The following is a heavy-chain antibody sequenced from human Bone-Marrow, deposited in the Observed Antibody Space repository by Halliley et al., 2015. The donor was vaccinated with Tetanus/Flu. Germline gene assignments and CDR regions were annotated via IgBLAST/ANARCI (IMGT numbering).Heavy chain of an antibody. J-gene: IGHJ5*02. CDR1: GGSISSYY. CDR3: ARRDYDSGGRYAYYHDL. D-gene: IGHD3-22*01. CDR2: IYYSGIT. V-gene: IGHV4-59*01. Sequence: TLSLTCTVSGGSISSYYWSWIRQPPGKGLKWIGYIYYSGITKYNPSLKSRVTISVDTSNNHFSLRLSSVTAADTAVYYCARRDYDSGGRYAYYHDLWGQGNLVTVSS.